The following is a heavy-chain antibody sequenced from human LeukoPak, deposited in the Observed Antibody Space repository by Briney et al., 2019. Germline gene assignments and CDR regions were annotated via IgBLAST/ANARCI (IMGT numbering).Heavy chain of an antibody. CDR2: INPSGGST. CDR1: GYTFTSYY. D-gene: IGHD6-13*01. Sequence: GASVKVSCKASGYTFTSYYMHWVRQAPGQGLEWMGIINPSGGSTSYAQKFQGRVTMTRDMSTSTVYMELSSLRSEDTAVYYCARDTGQQQLAANWFDPWGQGTLVTVSS. J-gene: IGHJ5*02. V-gene: IGHV1-46*01. CDR3: ARDTGQQQLAANWFDP.